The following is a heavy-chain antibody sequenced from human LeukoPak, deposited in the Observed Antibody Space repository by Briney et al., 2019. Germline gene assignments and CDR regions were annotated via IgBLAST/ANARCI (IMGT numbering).Heavy chain of an antibody. CDR3: ARVGITGTFYYGVDY. D-gene: IGHD1-20*01. CDR1: GFTFSSYG. J-gene: IGHJ4*02. CDR2: IWYDGSNK. Sequence: GGSLRLSCAASGFTFSSYGMHWVRQAPGKGLEWVAVIWYDGSNKYYADSVKGRFTISRDSSKNTLYLQMNSLRAEDTAVYYCARVGITGTFYYGVDYWGQGTLVTVSS. V-gene: IGHV3-33*01.